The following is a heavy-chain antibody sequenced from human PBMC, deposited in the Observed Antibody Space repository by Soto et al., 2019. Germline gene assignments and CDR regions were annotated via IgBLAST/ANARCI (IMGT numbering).Heavy chain of an antibody. CDR2: MNPNSGNT. V-gene: IGHV1-8*01. D-gene: IGHD6-6*01. CDR1: GYTFTNYD. Sequence: ASVKVSCKACGYTFTNYDINWVRQATGQGLEWMGWMNPNSGNTGYTQKFQGRVTLTRNTSISTAYMELTSLRSEDTAVYYCARGIRIAARHPYRYYFDSWGQGTLVTVSS. J-gene: IGHJ4*02. CDR3: ARGIRIAARHPYRYYFDS.